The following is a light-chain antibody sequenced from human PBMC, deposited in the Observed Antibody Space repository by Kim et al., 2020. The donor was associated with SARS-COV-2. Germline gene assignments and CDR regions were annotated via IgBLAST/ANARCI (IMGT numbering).Light chain of an antibody. V-gene: IGKV3-11*01. CDR2: DTF. CDR1: QSVNRY. Sequence: SLSPGERATLSCRASQSVNRYLAWYHQKPGQAPRLLIYDTFKRATGIPARFSGSGSGTDFTLTISSLEPEDFAVYYCQQRADWPRTFGQGTKLEI. J-gene: IGKJ2*01. CDR3: QQRADWPRT.